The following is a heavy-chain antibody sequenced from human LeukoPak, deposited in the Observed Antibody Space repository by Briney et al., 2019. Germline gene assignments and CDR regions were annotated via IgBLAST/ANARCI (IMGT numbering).Heavy chain of an antibody. Sequence: SVKVSCKASGGTFSNYAISWVRQAPGQGLEWMGGIIPIFGTANYAQKFQGRVTITADESTSTAYMELSSLRSEDTAVYYCARVAAAGYSFDYWGQGTLVTVSS. J-gene: IGHJ4*02. CDR3: ARVAAAGYSFDY. V-gene: IGHV1-69*01. D-gene: IGHD6-13*01. CDR2: IIPIFGTA. CDR1: GGTFSNYA.